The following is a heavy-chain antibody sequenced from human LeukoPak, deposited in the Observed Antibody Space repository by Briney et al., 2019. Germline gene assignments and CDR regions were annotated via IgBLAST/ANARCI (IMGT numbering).Heavy chain of an antibody. CDR2: ISAREGAT. V-gene: IGHV3-23*01. CDR3: ANYDYVWGSHRHFEY. J-gene: IGHJ4*02. CDR1: GLTFSAYS. Sequence: GGSLRLSCTVSGLTFSAYSLIWVRQAPQKGLEWVSVISAREGATYYADSVRGRFTISRDNSRNTVYLQMNSLRAEDTAVYYCANYDYVWGSHRHFEYWGQGTLSPSPQ. D-gene: IGHD3-16*02.